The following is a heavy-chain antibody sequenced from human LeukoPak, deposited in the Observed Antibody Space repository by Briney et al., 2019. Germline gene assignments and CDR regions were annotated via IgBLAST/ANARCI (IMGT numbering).Heavy chain of an antibody. J-gene: IGHJ4*02. D-gene: IGHD2-15*01. CDR3: ARGVSGGNFDY. Sequence: PGGSLRLSCAASGFTFSSYAMSWVRQAPGEGLEWVSGISGGGETTYYADSVKGRFTISRDNSKNTLYLQMNSLRAEDTAVYYCARGVSGGNFDYWGQGTLVTVSS. CDR1: GFTFSSYA. CDR2: ISGGGETT. V-gene: IGHV3-23*01.